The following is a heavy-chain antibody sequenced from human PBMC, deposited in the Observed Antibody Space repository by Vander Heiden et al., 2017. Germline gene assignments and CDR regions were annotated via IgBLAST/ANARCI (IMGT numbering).Heavy chain of an antibody. CDR1: GFPFSSYS. J-gene: IGHJ4*02. Sequence: EVQLVEPGGGLVKPGVSLRLPCAASGFPFSSYSMNWGRQSPGKGLEWVSSISSSSSYIYYADSVKGRFTISRDNAKNSLYLQMNSLRAEDTAVYYCARDHSSGWYIVAFDYWGQGTLVTVSS. V-gene: IGHV3-21*01. D-gene: IGHD6-19*01. CDR3: ARDHSSGWYIVAFDY. CDR2: ISSSSSYI.